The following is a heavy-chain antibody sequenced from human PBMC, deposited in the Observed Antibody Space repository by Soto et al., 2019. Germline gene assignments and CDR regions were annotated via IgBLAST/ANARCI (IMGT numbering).Heavy chain of an antibody. J-gene: IGHJ6*02. CDR3: ANEHKSITIFEVGGMDV. Sequence: PSETLSLTCTVSGGSISSDGSYWSWIRQHPGKGLEWIGCLFYSGSTYYNPSLKSRVTISVDTSKNQFSLKLSSVTAADTAVYYCANEHKSITIFEVGGMDVWGQGTTVTVSS. CDR1: GGSISSDGSY. CDR2: LFYSGST. V-gene: IGHV4-31*03. D-gene: IGHD3-3*01.